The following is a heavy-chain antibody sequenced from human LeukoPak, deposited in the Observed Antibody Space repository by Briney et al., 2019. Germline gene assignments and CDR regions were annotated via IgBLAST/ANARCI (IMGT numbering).Heavy chain of an antibody. CDR3: ASSSASGWYLDY. V-gene: IGHV3-20*04. Sequence: GGSLRLSCAGSGFTFDDYAMTWVRQPPGKGLEWVSDITWNGGGTGYADSVRGRFTISRDNARNSLYLQMDSLRAEDTALYYCASSSASGWYLDYWGQGILVTVSS. CDR1: GFTFDDYA. J-gene: IGHJ4*02. D-gene: IGHD6-19*01. CDR2: ITWNGGGT.